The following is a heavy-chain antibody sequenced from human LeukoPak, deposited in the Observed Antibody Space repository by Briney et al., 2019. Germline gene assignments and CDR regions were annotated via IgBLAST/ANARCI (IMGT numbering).Heavy chain of an antibody. Sequence: GGSLRLSCVASRFTVTNYAISWVRQAPGKGLEWVSAITGSDGSSYYADSVKGQFTISRDNSKNTLYLQVNSLRAEDTAVYYCAKWGDYDILTGYYVPDYWGQGTLVTVSS. CDR2: ITGSDGSS. V-gene: IGHV3-23*01. CDR3: AKWGDYDILTGYYVPDY. D-gene: IGHD3-9*01. J-gene: IGHJ4*02. CDR1: RFTVTNYA.